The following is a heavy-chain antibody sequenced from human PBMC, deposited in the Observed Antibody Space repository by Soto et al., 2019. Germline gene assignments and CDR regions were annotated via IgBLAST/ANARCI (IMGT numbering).Heavy chain of an antibody. J-gene: IGHJ5*02. CDR2: MYHSGNT. CDR3: ASSKYDVVAGSVWFDP. V-gene: IGHV4-34*01. D-gene: IGHD2-21*01. Sequence: SETLSLTCAVYGWSFSGYYWSWIRQPPGKGLEWIGYMYHSGNTYYNPSLKGRVTISLDHSRNQFSLRLNSVTTADTAVYFCASSKYDVVAGSVWFDPWGQGTLVTVSS. CDR1: GWSFSGYY.